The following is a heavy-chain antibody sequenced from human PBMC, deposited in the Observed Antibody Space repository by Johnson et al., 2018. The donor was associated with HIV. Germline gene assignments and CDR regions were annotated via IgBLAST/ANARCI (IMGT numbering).Heavy chain of an antibody. V-gene: IGHV3-66*02. D-gene: IGHD2-2*01. CDR2: IYSGGST. CDR1: GFTVSSNY. CDR3: ARGYCTSSSQHDAFDI. Sequence: MLLVESGGGLVQPGGSLRLSCAASGFTVSSNYMSWVRQAPGKGLEWVSVIYSGGSTYYADSVKGRFTISRDNSKNTLYLQMNSLRAEDTAVYFCARGYCTSSSQHDAFDIWGQGTMVTVSS. J-gene: IGHJ3*02.